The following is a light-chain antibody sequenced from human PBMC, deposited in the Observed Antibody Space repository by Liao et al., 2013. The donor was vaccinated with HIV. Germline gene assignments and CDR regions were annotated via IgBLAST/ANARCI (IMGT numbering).Light chain of an antibody. V-gene: IGLV3-1*01. CDR2: QDS. CDR3: QAWDSNTVV. J-gene: IGLJ2*01. Sequence: SYVLTQSPSVSVSPGQTATIACSGDKLGNKFTTWYQQRPGQSPVLVMYQDSKRPSGIPERISGSNSGNTATLTISGTQAMDEADYYCQAWDSNTVVFGGGTKLTVL. CDR1: KLGNKF.